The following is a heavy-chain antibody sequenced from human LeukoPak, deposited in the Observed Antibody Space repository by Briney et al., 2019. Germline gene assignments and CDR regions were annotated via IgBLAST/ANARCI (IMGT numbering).Heavy chain of an antibody. CDR3: ARGTYDSSGYYYDY. CDR1: GRSISSYY. CDR2: IYYSGST. V-gene: IGHV4-59*07. J-gene: IGHJ4*02. Sequence: SDTLSLTRTVSGRSISSYYGSSIRHPPGKGLEWMGYIYYSGSTNHNPPLKRRVTISVDTSKNQFSLKLSSVTAADTAVYYCARGTYDSSGYYYDYWGQGTLVTVSS. D-gene: IGHD3-22*01.